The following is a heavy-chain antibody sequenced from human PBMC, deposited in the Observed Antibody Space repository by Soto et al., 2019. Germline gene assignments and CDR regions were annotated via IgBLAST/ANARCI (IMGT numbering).Heavy chain of an antibody. CDR1: GFSLTTNGVG. J-gene: IGHJ4*02. V-gene: IGHV2-5*02. CDR2: IYRDDDK. D-gene: IGHD1-26*01. CDR3: AHTVASGPYWETFNY. Sequence: QITLKESGPTLVKPTQTLTLTCTVSGFSLTTNGVGVGWFRQPPGKALEWLALIYRDDDKRYRPSLKSRVTITKDNTKNQVVLTMTNMDPVHTATYYCAHTVASGPYWETFNYWGQGTLVTVSS.